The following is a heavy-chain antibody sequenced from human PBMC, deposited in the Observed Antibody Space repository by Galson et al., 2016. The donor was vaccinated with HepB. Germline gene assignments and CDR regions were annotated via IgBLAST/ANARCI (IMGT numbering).Heavy chain of an antibody. CDR2: IHHSGNT. CDR1: GASTRTYY. J-gene: IGHJ4*01. V-gene: IGHV4-59*01. CDR3: STGYSSFDPGNNFDY. D-gene: IGHD2-2*03. Sequence: SETLSLTCTVSGASTRTYYWSWIRQPPGKGLEWIGYIHHSGNTNYNPSLKSQFTISVDTAKYQISLKVTSVTAADTAVYYCSTGYSSFDPGNNFDYWGHGTLVTVSS.